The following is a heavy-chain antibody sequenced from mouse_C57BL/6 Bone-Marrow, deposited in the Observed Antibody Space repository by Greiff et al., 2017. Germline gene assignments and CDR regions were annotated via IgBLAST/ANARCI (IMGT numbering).Heavy chain of an antibody. V-gene: IGHV5-4*01. J-gene: IGHJ2*01. Sequence: DVHLVESGGGLVKPGGSLKLSCAASGFTFSSYAMSWVRQTPEKRLEWVATISDGGSYTYYPDNVKGRFTISRDNAKNNLYLQMSQLKSEDTAMYYCAREAYDYDGGDYWGQGTTRTVSS. D-gene: IGHD2-4*01. CDR2: ISDGGSYT. CDR3: AREAYDYDGGDY. CDR1: GFTFSSYA.